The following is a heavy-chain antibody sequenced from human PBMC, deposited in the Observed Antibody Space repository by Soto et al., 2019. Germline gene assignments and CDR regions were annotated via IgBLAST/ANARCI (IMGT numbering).Heavy chain of an antibody. D-gene: IGHD2-8*01. J-gene: IGHJ4*02. V-gene: IGHV4-30-4*01. Sequence: LSETLSLTGTVSGASISGSDNYWSWIRQPPGKGLQWIGYTDYSGSTYYNPSLKSRFTISLDTYKNQFSLRVTSVTAADTAMFYCARGSGVDESHYFDSWGQGSLVTV. CDR2: TDYSGST. CDR1: GASISGSDNY. CDR3: ARGSGVDESHYFDS.